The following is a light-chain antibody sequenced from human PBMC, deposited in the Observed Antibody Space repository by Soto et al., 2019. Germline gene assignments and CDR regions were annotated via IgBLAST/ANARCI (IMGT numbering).Light chain of an antibody. V-gene: IGKV3-15*01. CDR1: QSVSSN. CDR2: GAS. Sequence: EIVMTQSPATLSVSPGERATLSCRASQSVSSNLAWYQQKPGQAPRLLIYGASTRATGISARFSGGGSGTEFTLTISSLQSEDFALYFCQQYEKWPPSITFGQGTRLEI. J-gene: IGKJ5*01. CDR3: QQYEKWPPSIT.